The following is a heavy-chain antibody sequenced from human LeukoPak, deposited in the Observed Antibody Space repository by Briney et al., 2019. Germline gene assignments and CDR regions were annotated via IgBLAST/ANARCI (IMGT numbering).Heavy chain of an antibody. Sequence: EASVKVSCKASGFTFTSSAMQWVRQARGQRLEWIGWIVVGSGNTNYAQKFQERVTITRDMSTSTAYMELSSLRSEDTAVYYCARDRYYYGSGSHAVNNYYYYYYMDVWGKGTTVTISS. CDR1: GFTFTSSA. D-gene: IGHD3-10*01. CDR2: IVVGSGNT. J-gene: IGHJ6*03. V-gene: IGHV1-58*02. CDR3: ARDRYYYGSGSHAVNNYYYYYYMDV.